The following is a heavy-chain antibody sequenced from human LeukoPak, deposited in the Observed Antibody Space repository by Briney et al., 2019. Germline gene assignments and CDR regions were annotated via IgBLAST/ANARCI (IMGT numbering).Heavy chain of an antibody. V-gene: IGHV3-30*02. CDR1: GFTFSSYG. J-gene: IGHJ4*02. CDR3: AKDKEGVFSSGDYPLL. Sequence: GGSLRLSCAASGFTFSSYGMHWVRQAPGKGLEWVAFIRYDGSNRYYADSVKGRFTISRDNSKNTLYLQMNSLRAEDTAVYYCAKDKEGVFSSGDYPLLWGQGTLVTVSS. CDR2: IRYDGSNR. D-gene: IGHD4-17*01.